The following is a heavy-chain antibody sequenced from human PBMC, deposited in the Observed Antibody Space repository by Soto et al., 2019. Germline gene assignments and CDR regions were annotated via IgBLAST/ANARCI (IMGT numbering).Heavy chain of an antibody. CDR2: ISGSGGST. J-gene: IGHJ4*02. CDR1: GFTFSSYA. Sequence: EVQLLESGGGLVQPGGSLRLSCAASGFTFSSYAMSLVRQAPGKGLEWVSAISGSGGSTYYADSVKGRFTISRDNSKNTLYLQKNSLRAEDTAVYYCAKDRCSGGSCYPARGTSDYWGQGTLVTVSS. V-gene: IGHV3-23*01. D-gene: IGHD2-15*01. CDR3: AKDRCSGGSCYPARGTSDY.